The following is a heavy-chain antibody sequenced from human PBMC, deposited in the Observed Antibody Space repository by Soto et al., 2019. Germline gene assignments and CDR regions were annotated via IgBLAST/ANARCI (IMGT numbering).Heavy chain of an antibody. CDR3: ARELGDYYYYYGMDV. CDR2: IYHSGST. J-gene: IGHJ6*02. D-gene: IGHD7-27*01. CDR1: GYSISSGYY. Sequence: SSETLSLTCAVSGYSISSGYYWGWIRQPPGKGLEWIGSIYHSGSTYYNPSLKSRVTISVDTSKNQFSLKLSSVTAADTAVYYCARELGDYYYYYGMDVWGQGTTVTVSS. V-gene: IGHV4-38-2*01.